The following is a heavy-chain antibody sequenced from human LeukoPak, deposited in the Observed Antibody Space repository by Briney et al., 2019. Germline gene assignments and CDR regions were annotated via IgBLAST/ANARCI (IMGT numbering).Heavy chain of an antibody. V-gene: IGHV1-2*02. CDR3: ARGGYSSSSAPFDY. D-gene: IGHD6-6*01. CDR1: GYTFTGYY. Sequence: GASVKVSCKASGYTFTGYYMHWVRQAPGQGLEWMGWINPNSGGTNYAQKFQGRVTMTRDTSISTVYMELSSLRSEDTAVYYCARGGYSSSSAPFDYWGQGTLVTVSS. CDR2: INPNSGGT. J-gene: IGHJ4*02.